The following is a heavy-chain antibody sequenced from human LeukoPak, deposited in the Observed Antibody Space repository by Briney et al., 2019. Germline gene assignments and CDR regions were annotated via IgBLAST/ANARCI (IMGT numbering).Heavy chain of an antibody. Sequence: ASVKVSCKASGYTFSGYYMHWVRQAPGQGPEWMGWINPNSGGTNYAQKFQGRVTMTSDRSITTAYMGLSRLRSDDTAVYYCARDPQGYSSSSGFDYWGQGSLVSVSS. CDR2: INPNSGGT. J-gene: IGHJ4*02. CDR3: ARDPQGYSSSSGFDY. D-gene: IGHD6-6*01. V-gene: IGHV1-2*02. CDR1: GYTFSGYY.